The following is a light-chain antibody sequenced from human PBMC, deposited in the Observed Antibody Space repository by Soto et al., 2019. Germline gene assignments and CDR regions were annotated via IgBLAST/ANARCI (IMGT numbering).Light chain of an antibody. CDR1: QSISSY. Sequence: DIQMTQSPSSLSASVGDRVTITCRASQSISSYLNWYQQKPGKAPKLLIYAASSLQSGVPSRFSGSGSRTDFPLTISRLQPEDFATYYCQQSYSTPLYTFGQGTKLEIK. CDR2: AAS. CDR3: QQSYSTPLYT. J-gene: IGKJ2*01. V-gene: IGKV1-39*01.